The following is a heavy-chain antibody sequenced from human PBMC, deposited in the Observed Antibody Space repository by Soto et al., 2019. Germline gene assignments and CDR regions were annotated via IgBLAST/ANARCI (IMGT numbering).Heavy chain of an antibody. J-gene: IGHJ4*02. V-gene: IGHV4-59*01. CDR1: GGSISSNY. CDR2: VYNSGST. D-gene: IGHD6-13*01. CDR3: ARYRREAVAGYTLDN. Sequence: WETLSLTCTVSGGSISSNYWTWIRQPPGKGLEWIGYVYNSGSTNYNPSLKSRVTISEDTSKSQFSLKVNSMTAADTAVYYCARYRREAVAGYTLDNWGQGILVTVS.